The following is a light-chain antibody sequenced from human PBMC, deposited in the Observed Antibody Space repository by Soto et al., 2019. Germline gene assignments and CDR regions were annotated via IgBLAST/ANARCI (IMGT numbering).Light chain of an antibody. J-gene: IGKJ5*01. V-gene: IGKV1-6*01. CDR1: QGIRNG. CDR3: LQDYNYPIT. Sequence: AIPMTQSPSSLSASVGDRVTITCRASQGIRNGLGWYQQKPGKAPKLLIYAASSLQSGVPSRFSASGSGTDFTLTISSLQPEDFATYYCLQDYNYPITFGQGTRLEIK. CDR2: AAS.